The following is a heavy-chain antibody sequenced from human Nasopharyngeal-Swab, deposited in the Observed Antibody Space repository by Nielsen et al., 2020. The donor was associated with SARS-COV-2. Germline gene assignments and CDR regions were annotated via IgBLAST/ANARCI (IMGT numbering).Heavy chain of an antibody. Sequence: SVKVSCKASGYNFPTYDFNWVRQATGQGLEWMGWMNPNSGNTGYAQKFQGRVTMTRNTSIRTAYMELSSLRSEDTAVYYCARGGVGAVGGALDYWGQGTQVTVSS. J-gene: IGHJ4*02. D-gene: IGHD1-26*01. CDR2: MNPNSGNT. V-gene: IGHV1-8*01. CDR3: ARGGVGAVGGALDY. CDR1: GYNFPTYD.